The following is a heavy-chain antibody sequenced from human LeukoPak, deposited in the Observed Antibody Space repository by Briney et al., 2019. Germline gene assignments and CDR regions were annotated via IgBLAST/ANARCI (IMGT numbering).Heavy chain of an antibody. Sequence: PGGSLRLSCAASGFTFSTYGMTWVRQAPGKGLEWVSAISGSGGSTYYADSVKGRFTISRGNSKNTLYLQMNSLRAEDTAVYYCAKDRGGIAVAGTPRTPNWFDPWGQGTLVTVSS. V-gene: IGHV3-23*01. J-gene: IGHJ5*02. CDR2: ISGSGGST. CDR1: GFTFSTYG. CDR3: AKDRGGIAVAGTPRTPNWFDP. D-gene: IGHD6-19*01.